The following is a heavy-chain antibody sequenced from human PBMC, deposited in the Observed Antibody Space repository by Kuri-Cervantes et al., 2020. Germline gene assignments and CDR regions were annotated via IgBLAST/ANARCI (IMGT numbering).Heavy chain of an antibody. V-gene: IGHV4-61*01. CDR2: IYYSGST. J-gene: IGHJ6*02. Sequence: ESLKISCAASGGSISSSSYYWSWIRQPPGKGLEWIGYIYYSGSTNYNPSLKSRVTISVDTSKNQSSLKLSSVTAADTAVYYCARAAVTIFGVVEFMDVWGQGTTVTVSS. D-gene: IGHD3-3*01. CDR3: ARAAVTIFGVVEFMDV. CDR1: GGSISSSSYY.